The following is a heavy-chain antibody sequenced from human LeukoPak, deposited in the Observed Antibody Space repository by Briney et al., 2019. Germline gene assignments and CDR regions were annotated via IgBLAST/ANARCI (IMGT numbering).Heavy chain of an antibody. V-gene: IGHV4-34*12. CDR2: IIHSGST. D-gene: IGHD3-9*01. CDR1: GGSFSVYY. J-gene: IGHJ5*02. Sequence: PSETLSLTCAVYGGSFSVYYWSWIRQPPGKGLEWIGEIIHSGSTNYNPSPKSRVTISAATSKNQFSLKLSSVTAADTAVYYRAREADYDILTGPSWFDPWGQGTLVTVSS. CDR3: AREADYDILTGPSWFDP.